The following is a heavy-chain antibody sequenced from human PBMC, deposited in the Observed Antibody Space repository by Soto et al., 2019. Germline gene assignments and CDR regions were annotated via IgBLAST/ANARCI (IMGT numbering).Heavy chain of an antibody. CDR1: GGTFSSYA. D-gene: IGHD3-16*01. J-gene: IGHJ3*02. V-gene: IGHV1-69*13. Sequence: SVKVSCKASGGTFSSYAISWVRQAPGQGLEWMGGIIPIFGTANYAQKFQGRVTITADESTSTAYMELSSLRSEDTAVYYCARDKGSYGNKDAFDICGRGTMGTLSS. CDR2: IIPIFGTA. CDR3: ARDKGSYGNKDAFDI.